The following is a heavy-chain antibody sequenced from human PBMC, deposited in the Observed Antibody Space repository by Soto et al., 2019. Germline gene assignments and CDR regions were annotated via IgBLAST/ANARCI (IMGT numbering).Heavy chain of an antibody. D-gene: IGHD3-16*01. Sequence: ASVKVSCKASGYTFTSYGISWVRQAPGQGLEWKGWISAYNGNTNYAQKLQGRVTMTTDTSTSTAYMELRSLRSDDTAVYYCARDISKGDYQYYYYYGMDVWGQGTTVTVSS. CDR2: ISAYNGNT. CDR3: ARDISKGDYQYYYYYGMDV. V-gene: IGHV1-18*01. J-gene: IGHJ6*02. CDR1: GYTFTSYG.